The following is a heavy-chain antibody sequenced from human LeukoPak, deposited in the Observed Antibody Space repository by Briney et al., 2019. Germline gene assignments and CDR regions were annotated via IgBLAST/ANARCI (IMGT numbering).Heavy chain of an antibody. CDR2: IDGSGHTT. Sequence: GGSLRLSCAASGFTCTSHVMSWVRQTPGKELEWVSAIDGSGHTTYYADSVRGRFIISRDNSKKMLYLQMNSLRAEDTATYYCARESIRSGSLKWFDPWGQGTLVTVSS. J-gene: IGHJ5*02. D-gene: IGHD3-3*01. V-gene: IGHV3-23*01. CDR1: GFTCTSHV. CDR3: ARESIRSGSLKWFDP.